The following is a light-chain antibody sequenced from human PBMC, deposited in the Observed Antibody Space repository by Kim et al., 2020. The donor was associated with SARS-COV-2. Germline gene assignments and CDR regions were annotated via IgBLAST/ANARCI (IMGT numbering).Light chain of an antibody. Sequence: QRSTITYSGTSSSSGNKAVNWYQQLPGSAPKLLIYYEDLLPSGVSDRFSGSKSGTSASLAISGLQSEDEADYYCAAWDDSLNGPVFGGGTQLTVL. CDR3: AAWDDSLNGPV. CDR2: YED. J-gene: IGLJ3*02. CDR1: SSSSGNKA. V-gene: IGLV1-36*01.